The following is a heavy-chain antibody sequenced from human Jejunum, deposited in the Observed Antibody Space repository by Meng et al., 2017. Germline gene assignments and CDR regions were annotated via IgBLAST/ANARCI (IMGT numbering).Heavy chain of an antibody. D-gene: IGHD3-10*01. V-gene: IGHV1-2*06. CDR3: AREGNYYGSGSSPLDS. CDR1: GYTFTGYY. J-gene: IGHJ4*02. CDR2: INPNSGGT. Sequence: QVHRVQVGAEVKKPGGSVTLSCKTSGYTFTGYYVHWVRQAPGQGLEWMGRINPNSGGTNFAQKFQGRITMARDTSISTAYMGLTTLRSDDTAVYYCAREGNYYGSGSSPLDSWGQGALVTVSS.